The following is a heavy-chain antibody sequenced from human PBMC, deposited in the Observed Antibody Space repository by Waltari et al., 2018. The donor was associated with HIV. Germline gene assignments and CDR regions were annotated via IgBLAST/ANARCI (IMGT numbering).Heavy chain of an antibody. J-gene: IGHJ6*02. V-gene: IGHV3-48*02. CDR2: IGSGGTTI. CDR1: GFMFSSYS. Sequence: EAPLVESGGAFVQTGGSLRVSCVRLGFMFSSYSMNGVRQAPGKGLEWVAYIGSGGTTIYADSVKGRFTISRDNAKNSVFLQMNSLREDDTAIYFCARDKLGDPAPVWGQGTTVTVSS. CDR3: ARDKLGDPAPV. D-gene: IGHD1-26*01.